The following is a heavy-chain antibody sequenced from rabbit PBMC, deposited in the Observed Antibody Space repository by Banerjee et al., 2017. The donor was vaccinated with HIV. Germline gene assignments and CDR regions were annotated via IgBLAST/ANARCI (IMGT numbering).Heavy chain of an antibody. CDR3: AKDLGPWGRYVFGL. Sequence: QEQLEESGGDLVKPEGSLTLTCTASGFSFSNKYVMCWVRQAPGKGLEWIACINTITGDTVYATWAKGRFTISKASWTTVTLQMTSLTAADTASYFCAKDLGPWGRYVFGLWGPGTLVTVS. CDR2: INTITGDT. D-gene: IGHD3-1*01. CDR1: GFSFSNKYV. V-gene: IGHV1S45*01. J-gene: IGHJ4*01.